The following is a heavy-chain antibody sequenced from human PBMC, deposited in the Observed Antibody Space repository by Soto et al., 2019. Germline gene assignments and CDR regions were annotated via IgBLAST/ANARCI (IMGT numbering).Heavy chain of an antibody. Sequence: ASVKVSCKASGYTFTGYYMHWVRQAPGQGLEWMGWINPNSGGTNYAQKFQGWVTMTRDTSISTAYMELNRLKSDDTAVYYCARFSLPGTGFLDLWGQGALVTVSS. CDR2: INPNSGGT. V-gene: IGHV1-2*04. CDR3: ARFSLPGTGFLDL. D-gene: IGHD3-9*01. J-gene: IGHJ4*02. CDR1: GYTFTGYY.